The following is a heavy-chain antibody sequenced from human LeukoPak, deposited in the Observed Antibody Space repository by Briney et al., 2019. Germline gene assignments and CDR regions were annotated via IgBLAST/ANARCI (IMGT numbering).Heavy chain of an antibody. CDR3: ARGGRIAAAGTDYYYMDV. CDR1: GFTFSTYS. V-gene: IGHV3-21*04. D-gene: IGHD6-13*01. Sequence: GGSLRLSCAASGFTFSTYSMNWVRQAPGKGLEWVSSISSSSSYRFYTDSVKGRFTISRDNAKNSLYLQMNSLRAEDTAVYYCARGGRIAAAGTDYYYMDVWGKGTTVTVSS. CDR2: ISSSSSYR. J-gene: IGHJ6*03.